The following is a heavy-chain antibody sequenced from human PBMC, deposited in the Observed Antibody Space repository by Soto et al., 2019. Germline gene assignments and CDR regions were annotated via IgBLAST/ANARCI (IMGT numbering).Heavy chain of an antibody. V-gene: IGHV3-9*01. CDR3: AKDIGPRRWLQLIDY. Sequence: EVQLVESGGGLVQPGRSLRLSCAASGFTFDDYAMHWVRQAPGKGLAWVSGISWNSGSIGYADSVKGRFTISRDNAKNSLYLQMNSLRAEDTALYYCAKDIGPRRWLQLIDYWGQGTLVTVSS. D-gene: IGHD5-12*01. CDR2: ISWNSGSI. CDR1: GFTFDDYA. J-gene: IGHJ4*02.